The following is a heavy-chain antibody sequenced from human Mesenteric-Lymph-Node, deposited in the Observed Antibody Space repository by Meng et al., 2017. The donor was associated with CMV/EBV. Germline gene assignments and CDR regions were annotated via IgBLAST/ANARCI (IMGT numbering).Heavy chain of an antibody. Sequence: GESLKISCAASGFTFSSYEMNWVRQAPGKGLEWVSYISSSGSTIYYADSVKGRFTISRDNAKNSLYLQMNSLRAEDTAVYYCARGYGYSYGLYYYYYYGMDVWGQGTTVTVSS. J-gene: IGHJ6*02. V-gene: IGHV3-48*03. CDR3: ARGYGYSYGLYYYYYYGMDV. D-gene: IGHD5-18*01. CDR1: GFTFSSYE. CDR2: ISSSGSTI.